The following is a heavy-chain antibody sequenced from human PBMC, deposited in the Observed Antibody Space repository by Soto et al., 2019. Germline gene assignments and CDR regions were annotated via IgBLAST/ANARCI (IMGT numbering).Heavy chain of an antibody. V-gene: IGHV1-69*01. J-gene: IGHJ6*02. CDR3: ARALNYGDYSPVGRDG. D-gene: IGHD4-17*01. CDR1: GGTFSSYA. CDR2: IIPIFGTA. Sequence: QVQLVQSGAEVKKPGSSVKVSCKASGGTFSSYAISWVRQAPGQGREWMGGIIPIFGTANDAQKFQGRVTINADESTSTAHMELRSRRSEDTAVYDSARALNYGDYSPVGRDGWGQGTTVTVSS.